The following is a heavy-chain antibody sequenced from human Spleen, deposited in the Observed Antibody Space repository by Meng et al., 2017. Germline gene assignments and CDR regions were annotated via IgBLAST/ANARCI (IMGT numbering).Heavy chain of an antibody. J-gene: IGHJ3*02. Sequence: GESLKISCAASGFTFSSFGMHWVRQAPGKGLEWVAVMWYDGSNENYEDSVKGRFIISRDNSKNTLYLQMNSLRAEDTAVYYCATRKVGNYDFWSGYYPDAFDIWGQGTMVTVSS. CDR1: GFTFSSFG. CDR3: ATRKVGNYDFWSGYYPDAFDI. D-gene: IGHD3-3*01. V-gene: IGHV3-33*01. CDR2: MWYDGSNE.